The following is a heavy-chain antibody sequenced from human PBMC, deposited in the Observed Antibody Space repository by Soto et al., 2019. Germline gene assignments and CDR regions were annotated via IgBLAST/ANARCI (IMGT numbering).Heavy chain of an antibody. CDR3: AKDGGSSWPFDY. Sequence: PGGSLRLSCAASGFTFSSYGMHWVRQAPGKGLEWVAVISYDGSNKYYADSVKGRFTISRDNSKNTLYLQMNSLRAEDTAVYYCAKDGGSSWPFDYWGQGTLVTVSS. D-gene: IGHD6-13*01. V-gene: IGHV3-30*18. CDR1: GFTFSSYG. CDR2: ISYDGSNK. J-gene: IGHJ4*02.